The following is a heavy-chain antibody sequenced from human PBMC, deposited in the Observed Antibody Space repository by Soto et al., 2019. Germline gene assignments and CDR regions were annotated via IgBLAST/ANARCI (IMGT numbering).Heavy chain of an antibody. Sequence: HVQLQESCPGLVKPSQTLSRTCTVSGDSISSGGYYWSWIRQHQGKGLEWIGYIDYIGSTCYKPSLLRLVTISVGTSKIQFSLKVSAVTAADTPVYYCARDGHVGYCSGGRYNNWFDTWCQGTMVPVSS. CDR3: ARDGHVGYCSGGRYNNWFDT. CDR2: IDYIGST. CDR1: GDSISSGGYY. V-gene: IGHV4-31*01. J-gene: IGHJ5*02. D-gene: IGHD2-15*01.